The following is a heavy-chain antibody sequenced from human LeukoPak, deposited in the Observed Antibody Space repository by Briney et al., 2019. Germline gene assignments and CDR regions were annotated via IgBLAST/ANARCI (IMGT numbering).Heavy chain of an antibody. CDR2: ISSSSSYI. V-gene: IGHV3-21*01. CDR1: GFTFSSYS. Sequence: GGSLRLSCAASGFTFSSYSMNWVRQAPGKGLEWVSSISSSSSYIYYADSVKGRFTISRDNAKNSLYLQMNSLRAEDTAVYYCARAPDRRSPDAFDIWGQGTMVTVSS. J-gene: IGHJ3*02. CDR3: ARAPDRRSPDAFDI.